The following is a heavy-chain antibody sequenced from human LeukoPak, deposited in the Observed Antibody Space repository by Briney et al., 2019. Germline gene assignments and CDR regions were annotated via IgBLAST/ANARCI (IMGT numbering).Heavy chain of an antibody. CDR1: GGSISRHY. CDR2: ILNGGKT. Sequence: SETLSLTCSVSGGSISRHYWSWIRQPPGKGLEWIGNILNGGKTHYHPSLKSRVTISVDTSKNQFSLKLSSVTAADTAVYYCARTTEGGYTYDYFYYYYMDVWGKGTTVTISS. V-gene: IGHV4-59*11. D-gene: IGHD5-18*01. CDR3: ARTTEGGYTYDYFYYYYMDV. J-gene: IGHJ6*03.